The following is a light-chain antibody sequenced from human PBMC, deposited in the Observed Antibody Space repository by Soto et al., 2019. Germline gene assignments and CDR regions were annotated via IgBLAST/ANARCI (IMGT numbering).Light chain of an antibody. CDR1: SSDVGAYNL. CDR3: CSYAGDSYV. V-gene: IGLV2-23*02. Sequence: QSALTQPASVSGSPGQSITISCTGSSSDVGAYNLVSWYQQHPGEAPKLMIYEVTKRPSGVSNRFSGSKSGNTASLTISGLQAEDEADYYCCSYAGDSYVLGTGTKLTVL. J-gene: IGLJ1*01. CDR2: EVT.